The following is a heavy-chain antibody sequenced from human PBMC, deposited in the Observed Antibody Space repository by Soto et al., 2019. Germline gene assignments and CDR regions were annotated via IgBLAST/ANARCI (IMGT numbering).Heavy chain of an antibody. Sequence: QVQLVESGGGVVQPGRSLRLSCAASGFTFSSYAMHWVRQAPGKGLEWVAVISYDGSNKYYADSVKGRFTISRDNSKNTLYLQMNSLRAEETAVYYCAREPRKRWLQLEGIFDYWGQGTLVTVSS. CDR2: ISYDGSNK. CDR3: AREPRKRWLQLEGIFDY. D-gene: IGHD1-1*01. J-gene: IGHJ4*02. CDR1: GFTFSSYA. V-gene: IGHV3-30-3*01.